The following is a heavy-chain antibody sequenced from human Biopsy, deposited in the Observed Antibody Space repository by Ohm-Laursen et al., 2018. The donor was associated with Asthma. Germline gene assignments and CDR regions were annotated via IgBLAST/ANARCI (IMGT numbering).Heavy chain of an antibody. J-gene: IGHJ6*02. V-gene: IGHV4-39*01. CDR3: VRGSSSWHHGPFHYYYGLDV. CDR1: SGSGGYMRSGNYY. Sequence: TLSLTCSLSSGSGGYMRSGNYYWGWICQPPGKGLEWIGSIYYSGTTYYNPSLESRVTVSADTSKNQFSLKLTSVTAADTAVYYCVRGSSSWHHGPFHYYYGLDVWGQGTTATVSS. CDR2: IYYSGTT. D-gene: IGHD6-13*01.